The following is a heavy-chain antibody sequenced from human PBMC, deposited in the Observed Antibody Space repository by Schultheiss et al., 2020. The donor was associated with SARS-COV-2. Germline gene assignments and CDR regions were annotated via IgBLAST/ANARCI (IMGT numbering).Heavy chain of an antibody. CDR3: ARVPRPTVEMATIPFHYYYYMDV. V-gene: IGHV1-2*02. CDR2: INPNSGGT. CDR1: GYTFTSYY. Sequence: ASVKVSCKASGYTFTSYYMHWVRQAPGQGLEWMGWINPNSGGTNYAQKFQGRVTMTRDTSISTAYMELSRLRSDDTAVYYCARVPRPTVEMATIPFHYYYYMDVWGKGTTVTVSS. D-gene: IGHD5-24*01. J-gene: IGHJ6*03.